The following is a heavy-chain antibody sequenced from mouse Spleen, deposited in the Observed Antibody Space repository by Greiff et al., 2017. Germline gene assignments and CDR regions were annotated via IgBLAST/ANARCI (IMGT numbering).Heavy chain of an antibody. V-gene: IGHV1-26*01. CDR1: GYTFTDYY. Sequence: EVKMEQSGPELVKPGASVKISCKASGYTFTDYYMNWVKQSHGKSLEWIGDINPNNGGTSYNQKFKGKATLTVDKSSSTAYMELRSLTSEDSAVYYSARDSEDWYFDVWGAGTTVTVSS. CDR2: INPNNGGT. J-gene: IGHJ1*01. D-gene: IGHD2-12*01. CDR3: ARDSEDWYFDV.